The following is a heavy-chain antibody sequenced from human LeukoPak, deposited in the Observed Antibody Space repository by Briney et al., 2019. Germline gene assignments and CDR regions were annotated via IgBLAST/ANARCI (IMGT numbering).Heavy chain of an antibody. V-gene: IGHV1-18*04. J-gene: IGHJ4*02. CDR1: GYTFTSYG. D-gene: IGHD2-2*01. CDR2: ISAYNGNT. Sequence: ASVKVSCKASGYTFTSYGISWVRQAPGRGLEWMGWISAYNGNTNYAQKLQGRVTMTTDASTSTAYMELRSLRSDDTAVYYCARDLEESSTSCYLDYWGQGTLVTVSS. CDR3: ARDLEESSTSCYLDY.